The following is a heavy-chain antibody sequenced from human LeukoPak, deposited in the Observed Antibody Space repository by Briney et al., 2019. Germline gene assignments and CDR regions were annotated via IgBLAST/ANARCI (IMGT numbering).Heavy chain of an antibody. D-gene: IGHD3-22*01. CDR3: ARDSGPYYYDSSGYLMDV. Sequence: ASVKVSCKASGYTFTGYYMHWVRQAPGQGLEWMGRINPNSGGTNYAQKFQGRVTMTRDTSISTAYMEPSRLRSDDTAVYYCARDSGPYYYDSSGYLMDVWGKGTTVTVSS. V-gene: IGHV1-2*06. CDR2: INPNSGGT. CDR1: GYTFTGYY. J-gene: IGHJ6*04.